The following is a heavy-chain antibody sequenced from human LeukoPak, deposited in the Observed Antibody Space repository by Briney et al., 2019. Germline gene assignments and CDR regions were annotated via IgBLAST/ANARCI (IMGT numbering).Heavy chain of an antibody. CDR3: ASVLVGSLPYY. V-gene: IGHV4-39*07. D-gene: IGHD2-15*01. CDR1: GGSISSSSYY. J-gene: IGHJ4*02. Sequence: SETLSLTCTVSGGSISSSSYYWGWIRQPPGKGLEWIGSIYYSGSTYHNPSLKSRVTISVDTSKNQFSLKLSSVTAADTAVYYCASVLVGSLPYYWGQGTLVTVSS. CDR2: IYYSGST.